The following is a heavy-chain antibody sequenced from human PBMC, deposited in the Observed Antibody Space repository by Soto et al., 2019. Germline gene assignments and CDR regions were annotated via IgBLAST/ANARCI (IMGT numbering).Heavy chain of an antibody. D-gene: IGHD5-12*01. V-gene: IGHV1-3*01. CDR1: GYTFTSYA. CDR3: ARYGGQLRDFDY. J-gene: IGHJ4*02. CDR2: INAGNGNT. Sequence: QVQLVQSGAEVKKPGASVKVSCKASGYTFTSYAMHLVRQAPGQRLEWMGWINAGNGNTKYSQKFQGRVTITRDTSASTAYMELSSLRSEDTAVYYCARYGGQLRDFDYWGQGTLVTVSS.